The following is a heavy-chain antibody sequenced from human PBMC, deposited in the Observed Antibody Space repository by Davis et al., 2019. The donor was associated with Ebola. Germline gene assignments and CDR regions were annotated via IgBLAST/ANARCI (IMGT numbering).Heavy chain of an antibody. J-gene: IGHJ6*04. Sequence: GGFLRLSCAASGFTFSSYGMHWVRQAPGKGLEWVATIKEDGSEKYYVDSVKGRFTISRDNAKNSLYLQMNSLRVEDTAVYYCARDDYDFWGGYSPVYYYGMDVWGKGTTVTVSS. D-gene: IGHD3-3*01. CDR1: GFTFSSYG. V-gene: IGHV3-7*01. CDR2: IKEDGSEK. CDR3: ARDDYDFWGGYSPVYYYGMDV.